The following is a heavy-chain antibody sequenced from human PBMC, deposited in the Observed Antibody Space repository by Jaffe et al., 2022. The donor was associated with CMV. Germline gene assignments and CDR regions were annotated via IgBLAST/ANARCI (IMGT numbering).Heavy chain of an antibody. V-gene: IGHV1-46*01. CDR2: INPNGGST. D-gene: IGHD2-8*01. J-gene: IGHJ4*02. CDR1: GYTLTSYY. CDR3: ARTRMYPVDYFDY. Sequence: QVQLVQSGAEVKKPGASVKVSCKASGYTLTSYYMHWVRQAPGQGLEWMGIINPNGGSTNYAQNFQGRVTMTRDTSTSTVYMELSSLRSEDTAVYYCARTRMYPVDYFDYWGQGTLVTVSS.